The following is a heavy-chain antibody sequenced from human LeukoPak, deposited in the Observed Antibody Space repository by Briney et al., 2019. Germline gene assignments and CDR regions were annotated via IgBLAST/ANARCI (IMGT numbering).Heavy chain of an antibody. V-gene: IGHV4-31*03. CDR1: GGSISSGGYY. Sequence: PSQTLSLTCTVSGGSISSGGYYWSWIRQHPGKGLEWIGYIYYSGSTYYNPSLKSRVTISVDTSKNQFSLKLSSVTAADTAVYYCARVQSGFGELLSSVVDYWGQGTLVTVSS. CDR2: IYYSGST. D-gene: IGHD3-10*01. J-gene: IGHJ4*02. CDR3: ARVQSGFGELLSSVVDY.